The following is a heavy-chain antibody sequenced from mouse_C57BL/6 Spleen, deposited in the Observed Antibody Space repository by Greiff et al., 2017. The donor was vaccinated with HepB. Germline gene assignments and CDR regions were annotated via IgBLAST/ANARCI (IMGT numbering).Heavy chain of an antibody. CDR2: IRSKSSNYAT. CDR3: VRDGYYYGEDWYFDV. CDR1: GFTFNTYA. Sequence: EVQRVESGGGLVQPKGSLKLSCAASGFTFNTYAMHWVRQAPGKGLEWVARIRSKSSNYATYYADSVKDRFTISRDDSQSMLYLQMNNLKTEDTAMYYCVRDGYYYGEDWYFDVWGTGTTVTVSS. J-gene: IGHJ1*03. V-gene: IGHV10-3*01. D-gene: IGHD1-1*01.